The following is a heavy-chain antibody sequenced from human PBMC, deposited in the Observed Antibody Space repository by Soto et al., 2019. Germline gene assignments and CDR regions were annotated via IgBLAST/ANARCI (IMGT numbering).Heavy chain of an antibody. Sequence: SGGSLRLSCAASGFTFSSYSMNWVRQAPGKGLEWVSSISSSSSYIYYADSVKGRFTISRDNAKNSLYLQMNSLRAEDTAVYYCARGSTVTTLNWFDPWGQGTLVTVSS. CDR3: ARGSTVTTLNWFDP. D-gene: IGHD4-4*01. V-gene: IGHV3-21*01. CDR2: ISSSSSYI. CDR1: GFTFSSYS. J-gene: IGHJ5*02.